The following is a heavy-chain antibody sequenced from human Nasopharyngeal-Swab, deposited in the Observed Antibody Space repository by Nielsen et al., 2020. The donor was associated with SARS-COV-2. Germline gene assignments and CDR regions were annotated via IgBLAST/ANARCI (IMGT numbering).Heavy chain of an antibody. CDR1: GFTFTSSA. J-gene: IGHJ5*02. Sequence: ASVKVSCKASGFTFTSSAVHWVRQAPGKGLEWMGGFDPEDGETIYAQKFQGRVTMTEDTSTDTAYMELSSLRSEDTAVYYCASLRDPRYYGSGRHQDPWGQGTLVTVSS. D-gene: IGHD3-10*01. CDR2: FDPEDGET. V-gene: IGHV1-24*01. CDR3: ASLRDPRYYGSGRHQDP.